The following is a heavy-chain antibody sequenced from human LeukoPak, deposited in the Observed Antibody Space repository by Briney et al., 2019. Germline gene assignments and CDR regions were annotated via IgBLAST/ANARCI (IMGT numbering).Heavy chain of an antibody. V-gene: IGHV4-38-2*02. D-gene: IGHD5-24*01. CDR3: ARDRYNQVDY. CDR1: GYSISSGYY. CDR2: IYHSGST. J-gene: IGHJ4*02. Sequence: SETLSLTCAVSGYSISSGYYWGWIRQPPGKGLEWIGSIYHSGSTYYNPSHKSRVTISVDTSKNQFSLKLSSVTAADTAVYYCARDRYNQVDYWGQGTLVTVSS.